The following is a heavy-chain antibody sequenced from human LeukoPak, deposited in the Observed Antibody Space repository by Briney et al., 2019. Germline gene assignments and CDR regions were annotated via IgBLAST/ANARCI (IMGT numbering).Heavy chain of an antibody. D-gene: IGHD3-22*01. J-gene: IGHJ4*02. CDR1: GFTFSSYA. CDR3: AKQVAPYYYDSSGYYYDY. CDR2: VSGSGGST. V-gene: IGHV3-23*01. Sequence: PRGSLRLSCAASGFTFSSYAMSWVRQAPGKGLEWVSAVSGSGGSTYYADSVKGRFTISRDNSKNTLYLQMNSLRAVDTAVYYCAKQVAPYYYDSSGYYYDYWGQGILVTVSS.